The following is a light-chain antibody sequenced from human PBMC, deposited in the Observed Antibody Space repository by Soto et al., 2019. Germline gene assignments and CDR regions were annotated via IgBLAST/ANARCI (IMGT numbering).Light chain of an antibody. V-gene: IGLV1-44*01. CDR1: TSNIGSDT. Sequence: QSVLTQPPLASGTPGQRVTISCSGSTSNIGSDTVNWYQQLPGTAPKLLIYRNTQRPSGVPDRFSGSKSGASASLAISGLQSEDEADYYCASWDDSLDVVVFGGGTQLTVL. CDR3: ASWDDSLDVVV. J-gene: IGLJ2*01. CDR2: RNT.